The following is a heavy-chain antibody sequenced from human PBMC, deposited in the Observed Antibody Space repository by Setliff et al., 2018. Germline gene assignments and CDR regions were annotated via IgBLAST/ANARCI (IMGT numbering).Heavy chain of an antibody. J-gene: IGHJ4*02. CDR1: GGSITSDY. CDR2: MYDSGRT. Sequence: SETLSLTCSVSGGSITSDYWSWIRQPPGKGLEWIGYMYDSGRTNYNPSLKSRVTISTGTPKNQFSLKLNSVTAADTAVYYCTRGDTSTFWDWGQGTLVTVSS. V-gene: IGHV4-59*01. D-gene: IGHD3-16*01. CDR3: TRGDTSTFWD.